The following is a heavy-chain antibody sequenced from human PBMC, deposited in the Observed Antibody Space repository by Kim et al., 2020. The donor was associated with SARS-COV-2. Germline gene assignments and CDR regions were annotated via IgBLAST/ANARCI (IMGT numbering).Heavy chain of an antibody. V-gene: IGHV3-53*04. Sequence: GGSLRLSCAASGFTVSSNSMSWVRQAPGKGLEWVSVIYRGGSTYYADSVKGRFTISRHNSKNTLYPQMNSLRAEDTAVYYCATDCGGDCPNFDYWGQGTLVTVSS. J-gene: IGHJ4*02. CDR2: IYRGGST. D-gene: IGHD2-21*02. CDR1: GFTVSSNS. CDR3: ATDCGGDCPNFDY.